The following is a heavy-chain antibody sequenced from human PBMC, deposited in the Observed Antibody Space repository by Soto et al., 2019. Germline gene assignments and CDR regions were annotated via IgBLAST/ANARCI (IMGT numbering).Heavy chain of an antibody. CDR1: GFTFSSYA. Sequence: SGGSLRLSCAASGFTFSSYAMHWVRQAPGKGLEWVAVISYDGSNKYYADSVKGRFTISRDNSKNTLYLQMNSLRAEDTAVYYCARMYSSSWYAVYYYYGMDVWGQGTTVTVSS. V-gene: IGHV3-30-3*01. D-gene: IGHD6-13*01. J-gene: IGHJ6*02. CDR3: ARMYSSSWYAVYYYYGMDV. CDR2: ISYDGSNK.